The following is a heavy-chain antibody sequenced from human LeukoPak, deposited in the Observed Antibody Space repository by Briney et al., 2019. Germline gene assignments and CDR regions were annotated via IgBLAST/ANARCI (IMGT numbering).Heavy chain of an antibody. CDR1: GGSISSGDYY. CDR2: IYYSGST. Sequence: SETLSLTCTVSGGSISSGDYYWSWIRQPPGKGLEWIGYIYYSGSTYYNPSLKSRVTISVDTSKNQFSLKLSSVTAADTAVYYCARSPSYDFWSGVRDFDYWGQGTLVTVSS. D-gene: IGHD3/OR15-3a*01. V-gene: IGHV4-30-4*08. CDR3: ARSPSYDFWSGVRDFDY. J-gene: IGHJ4*02.